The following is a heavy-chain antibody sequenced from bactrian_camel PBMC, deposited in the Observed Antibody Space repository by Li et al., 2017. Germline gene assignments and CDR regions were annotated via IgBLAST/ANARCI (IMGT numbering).Heavy chain of an antibody. V-gene: IGHV3-1*01. CDR1: GFTFGDYA. CDR2: ITWSSVYL. D-gene: IGHD2*01. Sequence: VQLVESGGGLVQPGGSLTISCVTSGFTFGDYAMGWFRQAPGKGLEWISGITWSSVYLNYADSVKGRFTISRDNAKNTMYLQMNSLKPEDSAMYYCAATDQPKWWLMQHPSFAYWGQGTQVTVS. J-gene: IGHJ4*01. CDR3: AATDQPKWWLMQHPSFAY.